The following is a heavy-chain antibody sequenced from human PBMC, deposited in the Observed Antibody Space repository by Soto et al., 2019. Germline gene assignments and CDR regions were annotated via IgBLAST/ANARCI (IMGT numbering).Heavy chain of an antibody. Sequence: QVQLQPWGAGLLKPSETLSLTCAVYGGSFSGYYWSWIRQPPGKGLEWIGEINHSGSTNYNPSLKSRVTISVDTSKNQFSLKLSSVTAADTAVYYCARAGAGELSLMKGAFDIWGQGTMVTVSS. D-gene: IGHD3-10*01. J-gene: IGHJ3*02. CDR1: GGSFSGYY. V-gene: IGHV4-34*01. CDR2: INHSGST. CDR3: ARAGAGELSLMKGAFDI.